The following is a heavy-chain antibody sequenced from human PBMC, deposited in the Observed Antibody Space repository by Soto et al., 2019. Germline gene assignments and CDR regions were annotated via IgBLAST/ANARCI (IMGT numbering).Heavy chain of an antibody. CDR3: ARLDFEYCSGGSCYHYYYGMDV. CDR2: IDPSDSYT. CDR1: GYSFTSYW. D-gene: IGHD2-15*01. V-gene: IGHV5-10-1*03. Sequence: EVQLVQSEAEVKKPGESLRISCKGSGYSFTSYWISWVRQMPGKGLEWMGRIDPSDSYTNYSPSFQGHVTISADKSISTAYLQWSSLKASDTAMYYCARLDFEYCSGGSCYHYYYGMDVWGQGTTVTVSS. J-gene: IGHJ6*02.